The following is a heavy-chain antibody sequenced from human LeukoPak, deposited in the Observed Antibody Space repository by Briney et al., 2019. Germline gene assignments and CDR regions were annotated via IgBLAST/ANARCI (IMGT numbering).Heavy chain of an antibody. Sequence: PGGSLRLSRAGSGFTFSNYWMSWVRQAPGKGLEWVANIKGDGSEEYYVESVKGRFSISRDNAKNALYLQMNSLRIEDTAVYYCEAYGSVWGQGTLVAVSS. CDR1: GFTFSNYW. CDR3: EAYGSV. D-gene: IGHD3-10*01. CDR2: IKGDGSEE. V-gene: IGHV3-7*03. J-gene: IGHJ4*02.